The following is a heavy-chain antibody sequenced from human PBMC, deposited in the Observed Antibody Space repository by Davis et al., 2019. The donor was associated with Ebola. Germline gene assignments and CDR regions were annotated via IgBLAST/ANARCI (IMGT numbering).Heavy chain of an antibody. CDR2: ISYDGSNK. CDR3: ARATHFDY. J-gene: IGHJ4*02. V-gene: IGHV3-30*03. CDR1: GFTFSSYG. Sequence: GGSLRLSCAASGFTFSSYGMHWVRQAPGKGLEWVAVISYDGSNKYYADSVKGRFTISRDNSKNTLYLQMNSLRAEGTAVYYCARATHFDYWGQGTLVTVSS. D-gene: IGHD4-11*01.